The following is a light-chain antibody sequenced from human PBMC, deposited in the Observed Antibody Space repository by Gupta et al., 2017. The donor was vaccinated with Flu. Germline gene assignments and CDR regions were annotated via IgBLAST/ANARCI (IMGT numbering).Light chain of an antibody. CDR3: QSADRNDPVV. V-gene: IGLV3-25*01. Sequence: SVSPGQTARITCSGDALPKRNAYWYQQKSGQAPVLVIYEDSERPSGIPERFSGSSSGTTVTLTISGVQTEDEADYYCQSADRNDPVVFGGGTRLTVL. CDR1: ALPKRN. J-gene: IGLJ2*01. CDR2: EDS.